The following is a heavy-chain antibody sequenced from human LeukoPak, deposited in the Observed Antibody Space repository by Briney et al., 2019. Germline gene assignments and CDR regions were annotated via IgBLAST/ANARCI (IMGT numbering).Heavy chain of an antibody. J-gene: IGHJ6*02. CDR2: INPNSGGT. V-gene: IGHV1-2*02. D-gene: IGHD4-17*01. Sequence: GASVKVSCKASGYTFTGHYMHWVRQAPGQGLEWMGWINPNSGGTNYAQKFQGRVTMTRDTSISTAYMELSRLRSDDTAVYYCARGYGTNYYYGMDVWGQGTTVTVSS. CDR3: ARGYGTNYYYGMDV. CDR1: GYTFTGHY.